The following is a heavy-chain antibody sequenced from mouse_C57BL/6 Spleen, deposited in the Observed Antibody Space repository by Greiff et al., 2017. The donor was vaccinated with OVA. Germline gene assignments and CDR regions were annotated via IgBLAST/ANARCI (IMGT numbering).Heavy chain of an antibody. CDR2: ISGGGGNT. CDR1: GFTFSSYT. Sequence: EVKVEEPGGGLVKPGGSLKLSCEASGFTFSSYTMSWVRQTPEQRLEWVATISGGGGNTYYPDSVKGRFTFSRDNAKNTLYLQMSSRRSEDTALYYCARQVNYVKDYWGQGTSVTVSS. V-gene: IGHV5-9*01. D-gene: IGHD2-5*01. J-gene: IGHJ4*01. CDR3: ARQVNYVKDY.